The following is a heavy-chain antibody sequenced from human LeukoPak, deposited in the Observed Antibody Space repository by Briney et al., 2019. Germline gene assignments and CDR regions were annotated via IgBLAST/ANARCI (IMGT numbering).Heavy chain of an antibody. Sequence: GGSLRLSCAASGFTFSSYWMHWVRQAPGKGLVWVSRINSDGSSTSYADSVKGRFTISRDNAKNTLYPQMNSLRAEDTAVYYCPSSRWLQSPMGYWGQGTLVTVSS. CDR2: INSDGSST. CDR3: PSSRWLQSPMGY. D-gene: IGHD5-24*01. V-gene: IGHV3-74*01. J-gene: IGHJ4*02. CDR1: GFTFSSYW.